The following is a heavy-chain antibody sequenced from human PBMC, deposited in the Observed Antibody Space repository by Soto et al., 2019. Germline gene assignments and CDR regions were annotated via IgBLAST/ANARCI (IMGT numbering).Heavy chain of an antibody. Sequence: ASVKVSCKASGYTFTSYAMHWVRQAPGQRLEWMGWINAGNGNTKYSQKFQGRVTITRDTSASTAYMELSSLRSEDTAVYYCARESIAAPRGGNYFGYWGQGTLVTVSS. V-gene: IGHV1-3*01. CDR1: GYTFTSYA. J-gene: IGHJ4*02. D-gene: IGHD6-6*01. CDR2: INAGNGNT. CDR3: ARESIAAPRGGNYFGY.